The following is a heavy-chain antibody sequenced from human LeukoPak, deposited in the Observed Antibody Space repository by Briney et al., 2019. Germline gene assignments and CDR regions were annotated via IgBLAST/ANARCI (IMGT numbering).Heavy chain of an antibody. D-gene: IGHD6-19*01. Sequence: GSSVKVSCKASGGTFSSYAISWVRQAPGQGLEWMGGIIPIFGTANYAQKFQGRVTMTRDTSTSTVYMELSSLRSEDTAVYYCARDLGQWLVRYNWFDPWGQGTLVTVSS. J-gene: IGHJ5*02. CDR3: ARDLGQWLVRYNWFDP. CDR2: IIPIFGTA. V-gene: IGHV1-69*05. CDR1: GGTFSSYA.